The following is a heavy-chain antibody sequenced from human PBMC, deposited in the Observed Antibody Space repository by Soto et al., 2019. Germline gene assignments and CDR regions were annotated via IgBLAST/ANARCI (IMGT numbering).Heavy chain of an antibody. CDR1: GFTFSSYA. J-gene: IGHJ4*02. D-gene: IGHD3-22*01. CDR2: ISYDGSNK. CDR3: ASERYYYDSSGSLDY. V-gene: IGHV3-30-3*01. Sequence: GGSLRLSCAASGFTFSSYAMDWVRQAPGKGLEWVALISYDGSNKYYADSVKGRFTISRDNSKNTLYLQMNSLRAEDTAVYYCASERYYYDSSGSLDYWGQGTLVTVS.